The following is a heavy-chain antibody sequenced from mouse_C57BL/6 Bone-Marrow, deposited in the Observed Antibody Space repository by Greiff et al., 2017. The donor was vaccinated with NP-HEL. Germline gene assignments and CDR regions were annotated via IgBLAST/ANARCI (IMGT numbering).Heavy chain of an antibody. CDR2: IYPRSGNT. D-gene: IGHD2-4*01. Sequence: QVQLQQSGAELARPGASVKLSCKASGYTFTSYGISWVKQRTGQGLEWIGEIYPRSGNTYYNEKFKGKATLTADKSSSTAYMELRSLTSEDSAVYFCARHLYYDYDVDAMDYWGQGTSVTVSS. CDR3: ARHLYYDYDVDAMDY. V-gene: IGHV1-81*01. J-gene: IGHJ4*01. CDR1: GYTFTSYG.